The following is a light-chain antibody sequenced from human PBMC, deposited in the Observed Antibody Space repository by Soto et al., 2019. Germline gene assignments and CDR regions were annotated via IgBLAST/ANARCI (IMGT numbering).Light chain of an antibody. CDR2: STY. CDR3: AAWDDSLNGVV. J-gene: IGLJ2*01. V-gene: IGLV1-44*01. Sequence: QSVLTQPPSASGTPGQRVTISCSGSSSNIGSNSVNWYQQLPGTAPKLLIYSTYHRPSGVPDRFSGSKSVTSASLAISELQSEDEADYYCAAWDDSLNGVVFGGGTKLTVL. CDR1: SSNIGSNS.